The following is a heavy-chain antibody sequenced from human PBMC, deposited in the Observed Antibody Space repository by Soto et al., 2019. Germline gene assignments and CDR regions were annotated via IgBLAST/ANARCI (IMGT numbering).Heavy chain of an antibody. D-gene: IGHD3-3*01. CDR1: GGSFSGYI. CDR3: ARRGPRDTITIFGVVKSWFDP. J-gene: IGHJ5*02. V-gene: IGHV4-34*01. Sequence: SETLSLTCAVYGGSFSGYIWRWIRQPPGKGLEWIGEINDSGSTNYNPSLKSRVTISLDTSKNQFSLKLSSVTAADTALYYCARRGPRDTITIFGVVKSWFDPWGQGTLVTVSS. CDR2: INDSGST.